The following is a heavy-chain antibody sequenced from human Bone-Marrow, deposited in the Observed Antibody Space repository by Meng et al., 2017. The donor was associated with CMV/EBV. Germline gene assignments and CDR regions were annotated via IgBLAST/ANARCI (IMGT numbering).Heavy chain of an antibody. Sequence: SETLSLTCTVSGGSVHSDSFYWSWIRQPPGKGLEWIGHVFDTWSTNYNSSLKSRVTISIDTSKNQFSLKLSSVTAADTAVYFCARGSPGKYYSDSNGYYYFDYWGQGALVTVSS. CDR1: GGSVHSDSFY. V-gene: IGHV4-61*01. J-gene: IGHJ4*02. D-gene: IGHD3-22*01. CDR2: VFDTWST. CDR3: ARGSPGKYYSDSNGYYYFDY.